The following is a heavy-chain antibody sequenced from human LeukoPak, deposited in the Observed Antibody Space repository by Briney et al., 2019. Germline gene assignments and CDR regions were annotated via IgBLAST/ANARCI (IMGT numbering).Heavy chain of an antibody. CDR3: AKGPAKLAAAGYYFDY. Sequence: PGGSLRLSCAVSGFTFNNYGTHWVRQAPGKGLEWVAVIWYDGSKKYYADSVKGRFTISRDNSKNTLYLQMNSLRAEDTAVYYCAKGPAKLAAAGYYFDYWGQGTLVTVSS. V-gene: IGHV3-30*02. CDR1: GFTFNNYG. D-gene: IGHD6-13*01. CDR2: IWYDGSKK. J-gene: IGHJ4*02.